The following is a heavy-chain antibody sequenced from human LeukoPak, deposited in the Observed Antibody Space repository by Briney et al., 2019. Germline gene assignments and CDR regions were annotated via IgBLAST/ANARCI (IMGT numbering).Heavy chain of an antibody. D-gene: IGHD3-22*01. V-gene: IGHV3-33*08. Sequence: GGSLRLSCAASGFTFSSYGMHWVRQAPGKGLEWVAVVWYDGSNKYYADSVKGRFTISRDNSKNTLYLQMNSLRAEDTAMFYCARAAYDSSGYLTLWGQGTLVSVSS. J-gene: IGHJ4*02. CDR1: GFTFSSYG. CDR3: ARAAYDSSGYLTL. CDR2: VWYDGSNK.